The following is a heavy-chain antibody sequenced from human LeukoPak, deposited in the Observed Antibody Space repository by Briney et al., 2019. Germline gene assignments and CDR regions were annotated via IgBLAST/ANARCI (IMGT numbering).Heavy chain of an antibody. D-gene: IGHD1-14*01. CDR3: ATETTVGYYYMDV. CDR1: GGTFSSYT. CDR2: IIPILGIA. V-gene: IGHV1-69*02. Sequence: GSSVKVSCKASGGTFSSYTISWVRQAPGQGLEWMGRIIPILGIANYAQKFQGRVTITADKSTSTAYMELSSLRSEDTAVYYCATETTVGYYYMDVWGKETTVAVSS. J-gene: IGHJ6*03.